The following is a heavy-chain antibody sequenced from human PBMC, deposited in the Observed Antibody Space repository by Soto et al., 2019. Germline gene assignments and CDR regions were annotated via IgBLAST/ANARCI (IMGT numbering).Heavy chain of an antibody. CDR2: IYYSGST. D-gene: IGHD3-10*01. Sequence: PSETLSPTSTYFGSSITTSLYYRGWIHHPPGKWLEWIGSIYYSGSTYYNPSLKSRVTISVDTSKNQFSLKLSSVTAADTAVYYCARHYYGSGSYYNDGAFDIWGQGT. CDR1: GSSITTSLYY. J-gene: IGHJ3*02. V-gene: IGHV4-39*01. CDR3: ARHYYGSGSYYNDGAFDI.